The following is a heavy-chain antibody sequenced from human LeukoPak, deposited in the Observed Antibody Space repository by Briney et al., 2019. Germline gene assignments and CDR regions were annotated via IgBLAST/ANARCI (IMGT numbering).Heavy chain of an antibody. CDR1: GFTFSSYG. D-gene: IGHD2-2*01. CDR2: ISGSGGST. Sequence: GSLRLSCAASGFTFSSYGMSWVRQAPGKGLEWVPAISGSGGSTYYADSVKGRFTISRDNSKNTLYLQMNSLRAEDTAVYYCAKAVVIVPTATPFDYWGQGTLVTVSS. J-gene: IGHJ4*02. V-gene: IGHV3-23*01. CDR3: AKAVVIVPTATPFDY.